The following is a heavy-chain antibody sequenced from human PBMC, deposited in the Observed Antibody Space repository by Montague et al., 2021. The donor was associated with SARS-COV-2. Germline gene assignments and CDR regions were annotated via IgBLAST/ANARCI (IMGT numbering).Heavy chain of an antibody. Sequence: SETLSLTCAISGGSFSNYYWSWIRQPPGKGLEWIGEVNQSGTTIYNPSVKSGVTISEAASKNQFYLRLNSVTAAAAAVYYCARARRPVVVPGAGPAGRAFDIWGQGTMVTVSS. V-gene: IGHV4-34*01. D-gene: IGHD2-2*01. J-gene: IGHJ3*02. CDR1: GGSFSNYY. CDR3: ARARRPVVVPGAGPAGRAFDI. CDR2: VNQSGTT.